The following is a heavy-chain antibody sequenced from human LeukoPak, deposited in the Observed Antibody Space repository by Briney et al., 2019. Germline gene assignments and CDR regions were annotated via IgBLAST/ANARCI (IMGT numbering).Heavy chain of an antibody. CDR1: GFTFSRHA. CDR2: ISGSGGST. V-gene: IGHV3-23*01. J-gene: IGHJ6*03. CDR3: ARAGDYYYMDV. Sequence: GGTLRLSCAASGFTFSRHAMSWVRQAPGKGLECVSVISGSGGSTYYADSVTGRFTISRDNSKNTLYLQMNSLRAEDTAVYYCARAGDYYYMDVWGKGTTVTVSS.